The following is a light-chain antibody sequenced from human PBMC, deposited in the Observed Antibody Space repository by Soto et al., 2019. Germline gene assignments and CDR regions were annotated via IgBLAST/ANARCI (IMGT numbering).Light chain of an antibody. V-gene: IGLV2-11*01. Sequence: QSALTQPRSVSGSPGQSVTISCTGTSTDIGTYNFVSWYQQHPGKAPKLMMYDVGKRPSGVPGRFSGSKSGNTASLTISGLQADDEADYYCCSYAGISTVVFGGGTKLTVL. CDR2: DVG. CDR1: STDIGTYNF. CDR3: CSYAGISTVV. J-gene: IGLJ2*01.